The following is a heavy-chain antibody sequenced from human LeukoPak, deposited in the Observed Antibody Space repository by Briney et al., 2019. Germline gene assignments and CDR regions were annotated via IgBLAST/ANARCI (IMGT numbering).Heavy chain of an antibody. V-gene: IGHV3-9*01. Sequence: SLRLSCAASGFTFYDYALHWVRQAPGKGLEWVSGISWNSGSIGYADSVKGRFTISRDNAKSSLYLQMNSLRAEDTGLYYCAKGWQWLVDDAFDIWGQGTMVTVSS. D-gene: IGHD6-19*01. CDR1: GFTFYDYA. CDR2: ISWNSGSI. J-gene: IGHJ3*02. CDR3: AKGWQWLVDDAFDI.